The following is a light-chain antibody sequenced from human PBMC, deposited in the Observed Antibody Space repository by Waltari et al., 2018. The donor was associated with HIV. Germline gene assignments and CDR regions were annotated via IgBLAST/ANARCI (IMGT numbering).Light chain of an antibody. CDR3: CAYASTNSPYYI. J-gene: IGLJ1*01. V-gene: IGLV2-14*01. CDR2: KSF. CDR1: NRDVGAYDF. Sequence: PGQSITISCTGTNRDVGAYDFVSWYQQHPGKAPKLLIYKSFHRASGISDRFSASRSGNTASLTISGLQPEDEADYYCCAYASTNSPYYIFGGGTTVT.